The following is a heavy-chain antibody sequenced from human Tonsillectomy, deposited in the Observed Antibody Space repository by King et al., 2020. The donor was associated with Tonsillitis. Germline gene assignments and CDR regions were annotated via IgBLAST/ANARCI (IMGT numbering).Heavy chain of an antibody. V-gene: IGHV3-30*01. Sequence: VQLVESGGGVVQPGGSLSLSCAASGFTFSRYAVHWVRQAPGKGLEWGAVISYDGSKEHYADPVKGRFTISRDNSKNTLYLQMNSLRPEDTAVFFCARDSLSADFGDYVYYFDYWGQGTLVTVSS. CDR1: GFTFSRYA. J-gene: IGHJ4*02. CDR3: ARDSLSADFGDYVYYFDY. CDR2: ISYDGSKE. D-gene: IGHD4-17*01.